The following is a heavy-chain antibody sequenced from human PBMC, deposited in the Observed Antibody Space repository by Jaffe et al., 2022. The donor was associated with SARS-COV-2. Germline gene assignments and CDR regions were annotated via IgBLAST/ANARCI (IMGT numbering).Heavy chain of an antibody. J-gene: IGHJ4*02. CDR2: ITNGGDRT. Sequence: EVQLLESGGGLVQPGGSLRLSCAASGFSFGDCPMSWVRQAPGKGLEWVSAITNGGDRTFYTDSVKGRFTISRDNSRNTLYLQMNNLRADDTAIYYCAKEPPSGWIFDSWGQGTLVTVSS. CDR3: AKEPPSGWIFDS. CDR1: GFSFGDCP. D-gene: IGHD6-19*01. V-gene: IGHV3-23*01.